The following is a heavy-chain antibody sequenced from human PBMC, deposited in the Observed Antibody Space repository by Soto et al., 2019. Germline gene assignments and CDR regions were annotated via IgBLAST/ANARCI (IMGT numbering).Heavy chain of an antibody. J-gene: IGHJ4*02. CDR1: GYTFTSYY. V-gene: IGHV1-46*01. Sequence: ASVKVSCKASGYTFTSYYMHWVRQAPGQGLEWMGIINPSGGSTSYAQKFQGRVTMTRDTSTSTVYMELSSLRSEDTAVYYCARDWGSHYDSSGYFYGDYWGQGTLVTVSS. D-gene: IGHD3-22*01. CDR2: INPSGGST. CDR3: ARDWGSHYDSSGYFYGDY.